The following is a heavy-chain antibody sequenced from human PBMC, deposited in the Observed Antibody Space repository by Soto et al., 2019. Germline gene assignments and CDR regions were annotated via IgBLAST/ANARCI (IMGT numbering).Heavy chain of an antibody. J-gene: IGHJ6*02. Sequence: GGSLRLSCAASGFTFSNYGVHWVRQAPGKGLEWVAVIWYDGSSEYYTESVKGRFTISRDNSKNTLYLQMNSLRAEDTAVYYCAKDSSIAARREGLDYYYGMDVWGQGTTVTVSS. D-gene: IGHD6-6*01. CDR1: GFTFSNYG. CDR3: AKDSSIAARREGLDYYYGMDV. CDR2: IWYDGSSE. V-gene: IGHV3-33*06.